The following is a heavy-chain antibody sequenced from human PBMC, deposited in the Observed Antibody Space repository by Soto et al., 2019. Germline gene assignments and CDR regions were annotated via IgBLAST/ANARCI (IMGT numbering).Heavy chain of an antibody. Sequence: QVQLQESGPGLVKPSETLSLTCTVSGGSVSSGSHYWSWIRQPPGKRLEWVGYVYYSGSTNYNPSLQSRVTISVDTSKNQFSLKLNSVTAADTAVYYCVRGHDFWSGFSYFDYWGQGTLVTVSS. V-gene: IGHV4-61*01. CDR2: VYYSGST. D-gene: IGHD3-3*01. CDR1: GGSVSSGSHY. J-gene: IGHJ4*02. CDR3: VRGHDFWSGFSYFDY.